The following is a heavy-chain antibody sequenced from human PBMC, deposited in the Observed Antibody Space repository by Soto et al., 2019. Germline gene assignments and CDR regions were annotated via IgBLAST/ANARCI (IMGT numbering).Heavy chain of an antibody. D-gene: IGHD5-18*01. CDR2: IYPGDSDA. CDR3: ARHIVDTSMTASFNY. Sequence: GESLEISCKTSGYSFLNYWIGCVRQMPGKGLEWMGIIYPGDSDARYSPSFQGQVTISADKSIGTVYLQWSSLKASDTAMYYCARHIVDTSMTASFNYWCEGTQVAVS. CDR1: GYSFLNYW. V-gene: IGHV5-51*01. J-gene: IGHJ4*02.